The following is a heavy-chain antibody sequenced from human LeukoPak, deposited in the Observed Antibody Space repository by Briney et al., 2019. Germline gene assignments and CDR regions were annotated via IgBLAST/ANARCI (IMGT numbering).Heavy chain of an antibody. D-gene: IGHD5-24*01. V-gene: IGHV3-33*01. CDR2: IWYDGSNK. CDR3: ARERMATIVHYFDY. J-gene: IGHJ4*02. CDR1: GFTFSSYG. Sequence: QSGGSLRLSCAASGFTFSSYGMHWVRQAPGKGLEWVAVIWYDGSNKYYADSVKGRFTISRDNSKNTLYLQMNSLRAEDTAVYYCARERMATIVHYFDYWGQGTLVTVSS.